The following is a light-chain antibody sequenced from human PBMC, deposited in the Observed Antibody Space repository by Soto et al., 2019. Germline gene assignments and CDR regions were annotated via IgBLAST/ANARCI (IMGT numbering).Light chain of an antibody. J-gene: IGLJ1*01. CDR1: SSDVGSYNL. V-gene: IGLV2-23*02. CDR3: CSYAGSSTFAV. CDR2: EVS. Sequence: QSVLTQPASVSGSPGQSITISCTGTSSDVGSYNLVSWYQQHPDKAPKLMIYEVSKRPSGVSNRFSGSKSGNTASLTISGLQAEDEADYYCCSYAGSSTFAVFGTGTKLTVL.